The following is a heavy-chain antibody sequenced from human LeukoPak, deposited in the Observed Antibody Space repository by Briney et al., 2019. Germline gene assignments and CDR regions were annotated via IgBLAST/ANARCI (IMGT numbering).Heavy chain of an antibody. CDR2: IYSGGST. CDR3: ARGGSYLSAFDI. CDR1: GFTVSSNY. Sequence: GGSLRLSCAASGFTVSSNYMSWVRQAPGKGLEWVSIIYSGGSTFYADSVKGRFTIFRDNSKNTLYLQMNSLRAEDTAVYYCARGGSYLSAFDIWGQGTMVTVSS. J-gene: IGHJ3*02. V-gene: IGHV3-53*01. D-gene: IGHD1-26*01.